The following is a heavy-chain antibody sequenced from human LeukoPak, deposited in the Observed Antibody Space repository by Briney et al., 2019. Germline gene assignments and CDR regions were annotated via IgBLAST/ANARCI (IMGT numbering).Heavy chain of an antibody. J-gene: IGHJ4*02. CDR2: TRYDGSDK. CDR1: GFIFSSYG. Sequence: GGSLRLSCAASGFIFSSYGMHWVRQAPGKGPEWVAFTRYDGSDKYSADSVKGRFTISRDNSKDTLYLQMNSLRAEDTAVYYCAKDLTTVTSQGDYWGQGTLVTVSS. D-gene: IGHD4-17*01. CDR3: AKDLTTVTSQGDY. V-gene: IGHV3-30*02.